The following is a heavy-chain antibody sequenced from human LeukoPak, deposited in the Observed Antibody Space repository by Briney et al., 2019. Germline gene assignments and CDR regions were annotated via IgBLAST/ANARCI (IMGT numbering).Heavy chain of an antibody. J-gene: IGHJ6*03. D-gene: IGHD3-10*01. CDR2: VDPADGEA. V-gene: IGHV1-69-2*01. CDR1: GYIFTDYY. CDR3: ARDPSDDYMDV. Sequence: ASVKVSCKASGYIFTDYYMHWVQQAPGKGLEWMGRVDPADGEAAYAEKFQGRVTITADPSRATAYMELASLRSEDTAMYYCARDPSDDYMDVWGKGTTVTVSS.